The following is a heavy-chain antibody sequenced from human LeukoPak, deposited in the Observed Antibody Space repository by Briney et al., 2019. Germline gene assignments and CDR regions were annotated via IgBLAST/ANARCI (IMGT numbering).Heavy chain of an antibody. V-gene: IGHV3-48*01. CDR1: GFTFSSYS. CDR3: ALLPITGTATDLFDY. CDR2: ISSSSSTI. D-gene: IGHD1-20*01. J-gene: IGHJ4*02. Sequence: GGSLRLSCAASGFTFSSYSMNWVRQAPGKGLEWVSYISSSSSTIYYADSVKGRFTISRDNARNSLYLQMNSLRAEDTAVYYCALLPITGTATDLFDYWGQGTLVTVSS.